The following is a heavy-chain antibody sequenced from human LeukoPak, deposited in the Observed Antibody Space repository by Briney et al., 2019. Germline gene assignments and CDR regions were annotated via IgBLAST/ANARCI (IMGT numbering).Heavy chain of an antibody. D-gene: IGHD3-22*01. Sequence: PSETLSLTCTVSGGSISSYYWSWIRQPPGKGLEWIGYIYYSGSTNYNPSLKSRVTISVDTSKNQFSLKLSSVTAADTAVYYCAREIGRITMIVVPIPGGAFDIWGQGTMVTVSS. CDR1: GGSISSYY. V-gene: IGHV4-59*01. CDR3: AREIGRITMIVVPIPGGAFDI. J-gene: IGHJ3*02. CDR2: IYYSGST.